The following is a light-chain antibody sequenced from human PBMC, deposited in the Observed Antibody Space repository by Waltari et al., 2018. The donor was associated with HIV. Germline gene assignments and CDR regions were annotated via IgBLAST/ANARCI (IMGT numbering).Light chain of an antibody. CDR3: MQSLQTPLT. CDR2: WGS. J-gene: IGKJ4*01. Sequence: DIVMTQSPLSLPVTPGEPASISCRSSESLLHSSGFNYLDWYLQKEGRPPQLLIYWGSNRASGVSDRFTGSGSGTDFTLKISRVEAEDVGIYFCMQSLQTPLTFGGGTKVEMK. V-gene: IGKV2-28*01. CDR1: ESLLHSSGFNY.